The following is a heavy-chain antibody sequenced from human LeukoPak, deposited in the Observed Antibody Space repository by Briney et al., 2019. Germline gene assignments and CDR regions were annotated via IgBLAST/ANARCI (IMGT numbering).Heavy chain of an antibody. J-gene: IGHJ3*02. CDR1: GYTFTGYY. Sequence: ASVKVSCTASGYTFTGYYMHWVRQAPGQGLEWMGWINPNSGGTNYAQKFQGRVTMTRDTSISTAYMELSRLRSDDTAVYYCARGGYCSGGSCYGDIWGQGTMVTVSS. CDR2: INPNSGGT. CDR3: ARGGYCSGGSCYGDI. D-gene: IGHD2-15*01. V-gene: IGHV1-2*02.